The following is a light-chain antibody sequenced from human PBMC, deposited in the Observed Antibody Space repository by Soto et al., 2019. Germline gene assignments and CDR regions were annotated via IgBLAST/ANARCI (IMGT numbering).Light chain of an antibody. CDR3: SAYTTSNTLI. V-gene: IGLV2-14*01. Sequence: QSALTQPASVSLSPGQSVTISCTGTSSDVGGYDYVSWYQQHPGTAPKLILYEVNNRPSGVSNRFSGSKSGNTASLIISGLQTEDEANYYCSAYTTSNTLIFGTGTKVTVL. J-gene: IGLJ1*01. CDR2: EVN. CDR1: SSDVGGYDY.